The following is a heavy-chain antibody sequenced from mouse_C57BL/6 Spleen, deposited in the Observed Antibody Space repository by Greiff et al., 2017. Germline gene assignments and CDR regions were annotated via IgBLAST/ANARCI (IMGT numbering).Heavy chain of an antibody. CDR2: INPSNGGT. CDR3: ARRDGYYGFAY. V-gene: IGHV1-53*01. CDR1: GYTFTSYW. D-gene: IGHD2-3*01. J-gene: IGHJ3*01. Sequence: QVHVKQPGTELVKPGASVKLSCKASGYTFTSYWMHWVKQRPGQGLEWIGNINPSNGGTNYNEKFKSKATLTGDKSSSTAYMQLSSLTSEDSAVYYCARRDGYYGFAYWGQGTLVTVSA.